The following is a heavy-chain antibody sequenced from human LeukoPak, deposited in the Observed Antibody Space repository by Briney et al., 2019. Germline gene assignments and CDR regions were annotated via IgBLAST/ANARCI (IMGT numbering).Heavy chain of an antibody. J-gene: IGHJ4*02. CDR2: IISVGRYT. V-gene: IGHV3-21*01. CDR3: SRDDAIHDY. Sequence: GRSLRPSCAASGFTFSTYSTDWVRQAPGRGLGWVSSIISVGRYTYYADSVKGRFTISRDNAKNSLYLQMTSLRARDTAIVYFSRDDAIHDYWGQGTLVTVSS. CDR1: GFTFSTYS.